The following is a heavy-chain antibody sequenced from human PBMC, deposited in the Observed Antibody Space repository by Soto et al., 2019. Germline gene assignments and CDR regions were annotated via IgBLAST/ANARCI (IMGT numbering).Heavy chain of an antibody. D-gene: IGHD3-10*01. Sequence: ASVKVSCKASGYTFTSYGISWVRQAPGQGLEWMGWINAYNGDTRYSQNFQGRVTITRDTSSSTAYMEMNSLRSEDTAFYYCARKDYYGSGIYYFDSWGQGTQVTVSS. CDR1: GYTFTSYG. CDR3: ARKDYYGSGIYYFDS. V-gene: IGHV1-18*01. CDR2: INAYNGDT. J-gene: IGHJ4*02.